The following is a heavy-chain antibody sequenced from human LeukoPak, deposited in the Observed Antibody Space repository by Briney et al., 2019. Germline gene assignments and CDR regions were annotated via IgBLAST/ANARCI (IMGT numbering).Heavy chain of an antibody. V-gene: IGHV3-33*05. J-gene: IGHJ2*01. CDR3: ARDGSTSGIYWFFDL. CDR1: GFTFTTYG. CDR2: MLVDGSNE. D-gene: IGHD2-2*01. Sequence: GGSLRLSCVASGFTFTTYGIHWVRQAPGKGLEWVAIMLVDGSNEYYADSVKGRFTISRDNSKNTVYLQMNSLRAEDTAMYYCARDGSTSGIYWFFDLWGRGTQVTVSS.